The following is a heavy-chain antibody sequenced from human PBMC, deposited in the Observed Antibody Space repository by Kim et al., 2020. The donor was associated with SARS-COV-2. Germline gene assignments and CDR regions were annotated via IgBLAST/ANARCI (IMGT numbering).Heavy chain of an antibody. Sequence: GGSLRLSCAASGFTVSMRFMSWVRQAPGKGLEWVSGIYTDGTTWYADSVKGRFTMSRDSSKNTLYLQMNSLRAEDTAVYYCAGENNRLGSDNYHNHNCFDPGGQGTLVTVSS. CDR2: IYTDGTT. D-gene: IGHD3-10*01. CDR3: AGENNRLGSDNYHNHNCFDP. CDR1: GFTVSMRF. J-gene: IGHJ5*02. V-gene: IGHV3-53*01.